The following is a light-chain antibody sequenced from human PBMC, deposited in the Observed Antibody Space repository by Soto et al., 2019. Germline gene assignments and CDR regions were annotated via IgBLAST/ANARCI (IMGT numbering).Light chain of an antibody. CDR2: AAS. J-gene: IGKJ1*01. CDR1: QTISTY. V-gene: IGKV1-39*01. Sequence: DIQMTQSPSTLSASIGDRVTITCRASQTISTYLNWYQQKLGKAPTLLIYAASSLQSGVPSRFSGGGSGTDFTLTISSQQPEDFATYFCQQCYSSPRTFGQGTKVEIK. CDR3: QQCYSSPRT.